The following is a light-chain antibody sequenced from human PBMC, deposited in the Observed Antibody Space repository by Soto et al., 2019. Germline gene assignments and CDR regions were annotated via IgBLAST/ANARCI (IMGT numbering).Light chain of an antibody. CDR1: QSVLYSSNNKNY. CDR3: QQYYNIPHT. V-gene: IGKV4-1*01. Sequence: IVMTLYPGSLTVSLGETATITCKSSQSVLYSSNNKNYIAWYQQKPGQPPKLLNYWASSREPGVPDRFSGSGSGTDFTLSISSLQAEDVAAYYCQQYYNIPHTFGQGTKLEIK. CDR2: WAS. J-gene: IGKJ2*01.